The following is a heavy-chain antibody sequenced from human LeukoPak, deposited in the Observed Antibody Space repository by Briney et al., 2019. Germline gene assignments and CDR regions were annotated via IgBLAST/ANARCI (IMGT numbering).Heavy chain of an antibody. CDR3: ARASDYYGSGSYDPDYYYMDV. CDR1: GGSISSSSYY. D-gene: IGHD3-10*01. Sequence: SETLSLTCTVSGGSISSSSYYWVWIRQPPGQGLEWFGSIYCSGSTYYNPSLKSRVIISVDASKNQFSLKLSSVTAAATAVYYCARASDYYGSGSYDPDYYYMDVWGKGTTVTISS. V-gene: IGHV4-39*01. CDR2: IYCSGST. J-gene: IGHJ6*03.